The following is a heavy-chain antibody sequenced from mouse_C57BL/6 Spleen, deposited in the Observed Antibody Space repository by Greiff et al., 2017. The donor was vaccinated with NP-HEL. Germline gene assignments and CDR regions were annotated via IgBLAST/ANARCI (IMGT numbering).Heavy chain of an antibody. Sequence: VQLQQSGAELVKPGASVKLSCKASGYTFTSYWMHWVKQRPGQGLEWIGMIHPNSGSTNYNEKFKSKATLTVDKSSSTAYMQLSSLTSEDYAVYYCARFRIYYYGSSYGTGAMDYWGQGTSVTVSS. V-gene: IGHV1-64*01. CDR1: GYTFTSYW. D-gene: IGHD1-1*01. J-gene: IGHJ4*01. CDR2: IHPNSGST. CDR3: ARFRIYYYGSSYGTGAMDY.